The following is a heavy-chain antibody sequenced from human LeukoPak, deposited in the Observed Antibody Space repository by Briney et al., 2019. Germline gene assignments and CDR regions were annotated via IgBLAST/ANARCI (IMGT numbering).Heavy chain of an antibody. J-gene: IGHJ4*02. CDR1: GGSISSSSYY. CDR2: IYYSGST. D-gene: IGHD2-2*01. V-gene: IGHV4-39*01. CDR3: AAPLGYCSSTSCDQYFDY. Sequence: SETLSLTCTVSGGSISSSSYYWGWIRQPPGKGLEWIGSIYYSGSTYYNPSLKSRATISVDTSKNQFSLKLSSVTAADTAVYYCAAPLGYCSSTSCDQYFDYWGQGTLVTVSS.